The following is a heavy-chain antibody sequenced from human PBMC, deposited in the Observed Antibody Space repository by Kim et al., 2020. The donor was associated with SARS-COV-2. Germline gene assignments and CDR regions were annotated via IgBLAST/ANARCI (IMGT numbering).Heavy chain of an antibody. CDR3: ARDKRGSYSLPWD. J-gene: IGHJ4*02. CDR1: GFTFSSYA. CDR2: ISYDGSNK. D-gene: IGHD1-26*01. Sequence: GGSLRLSCAASGFTFSSYAMHWVRQAPGKGLEWVAVISYDGSNKYYADSVKGRFTISRDNSKNTLYLQMNSLRAEDTAVYYCARDKRGSYSLPWDWGQGTLVTVSS. V-gene: IGHV3-30-3*01.